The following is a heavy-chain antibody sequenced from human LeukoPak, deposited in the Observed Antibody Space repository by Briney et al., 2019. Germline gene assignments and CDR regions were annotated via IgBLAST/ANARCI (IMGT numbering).Heavy chain of an antibody. V-gene: IGHV3-66*01. D-gene: IGHD1/OR15-1a*01. CDR2: IYSGGST. Sequence: GGSLRLFCAASGFTVSRNYMSWVRQAPGKGLEWVSVIYSGGSTYYADSVKGRFTISRDNSKNTLYLQMNSLRAEDTAVYYCARVWNSAFDIWGQGTMVTVSS. CDR3: ARVWNSAFDI. CDR1: GFTVSRNY. J-gene: IGHJ3*02.